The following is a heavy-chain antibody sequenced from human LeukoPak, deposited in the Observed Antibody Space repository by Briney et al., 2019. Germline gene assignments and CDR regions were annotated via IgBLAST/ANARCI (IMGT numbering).Heavy chain of an antibody. CDR2: IYTSGST. CDR1: GGSISSYY. D-gene: IGHD6-13*01. J-gene: IGHJ5*02. CDR3: ARFREDSSSWPRSLTPNWFDP. Sequence: PSETLSLTCTVSGGSISSYYWSWIRQPAGKGLEWIGRIYTSGSTNYNPSLKSRVTMSVDTSKNQFSLKLSSVTAADTAVYYCARFREDSSSWPRSLTPNWFDPWGQGTLVTVSS. V-gene: IGHV4-4*07.